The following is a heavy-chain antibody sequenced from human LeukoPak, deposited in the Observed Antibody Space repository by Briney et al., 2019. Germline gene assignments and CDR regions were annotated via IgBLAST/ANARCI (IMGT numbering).Heavy chain of an antibody. CDR3: AREGYDISGWPDAFDI. D-gene: IGHD6-19*01. Sequence: PSETLSLTCAVYGGSFSGYYWSWIRQPPGKGLEWIGEINHSGSTNYNPSLKSRVTISVDTSKNQFSLKLSSVTAADTAVYYCAREGYDISGWPDAFDIWGQGTMVTVSS. V-gene: IGHV4-34*01. J-gene: IGHJ3*02. CDR1: GGSFSGYY. CDR2: INHSGST.